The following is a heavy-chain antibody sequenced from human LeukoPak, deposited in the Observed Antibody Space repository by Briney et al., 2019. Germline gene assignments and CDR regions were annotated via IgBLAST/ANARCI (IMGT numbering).Heavy chain of an antibody. CDR3: ASRHDYGGNPEAFDI. D-gene: IGHD4-23*01. V-gene: IGHV4-30-2*01. J-gene: IGHJ3*02. Sequence: SQTLSLTCTVSGGSISSGGYYWSWIRQPPGNGLEWIGYIYHSGSTYYNPSLKSRVTISVDRSKNQFSLKLSSVTAADTAVYYCASRHDYGGNPEAFDIWGQGTMVTVSS. CDR2: IYHSGST. CDR1: GGSISSGGYY.